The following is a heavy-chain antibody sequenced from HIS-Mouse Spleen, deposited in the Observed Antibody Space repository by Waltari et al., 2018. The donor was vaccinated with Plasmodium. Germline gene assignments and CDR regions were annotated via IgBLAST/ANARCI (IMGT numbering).Heavy chain of an antibody. Sequence: EVQLVESGGGLVQPGGSLRLSCAASGFTFSSYWMHWVRQAPGKGLVWGSRINRDGSSTSYADSVKGRFTISRDNAKNTLYLQMNSLRAEDTAVYYCARVGAREYYFDYWGQGTLVTVSS. CDR2: INRDGSST. J-gene: IGHJ4*02. CDR3: ARVGAREYYFDY. CDR1: GFTFSSYW. V-gene: IGHV3-74*01. D-gene: IGHD3-10*01.